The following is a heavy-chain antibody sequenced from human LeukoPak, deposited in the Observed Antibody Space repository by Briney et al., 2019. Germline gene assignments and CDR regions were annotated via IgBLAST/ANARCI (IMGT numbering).Heavy chain of an antibody. CDR3: AKDRPLLWFGELPQES. CDR2: ISGSGGST. CDR1: GFTFSSYA. J-gene: IGHJ4*02. D-gene: IGHD3-10*01. Sequence: PGGSLRLSCAASGFTFSSYAMSWDRQSPGKGLEWVSAISGSGGSTYYADSVKGRFTISRDNSKNTLYLQMNSLRAEDTAVYYCAKDRPLLWFGELPQESWGQGTLVTVSS. V-gene: IGHV3-23*01.